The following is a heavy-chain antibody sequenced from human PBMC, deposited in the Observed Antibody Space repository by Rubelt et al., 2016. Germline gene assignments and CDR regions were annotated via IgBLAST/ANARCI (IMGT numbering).Heavy chain of an antibody. CDR3: ARERQPPLYAGLLNGMDV. V-gene: IGHV1-2*04. J-gene: IGHJ6*02. CDR2: INPNRGGT. D-gene: IGHD2-2*02. Sequence: HWVRQAPGQGLEWMGWINPNRGGTNYAQQFQGCVTMTRVTSISTAHMALSRLRSDDTAVYYCARERQPPLYAGLLNGMDVWGQGTTVTVSS.